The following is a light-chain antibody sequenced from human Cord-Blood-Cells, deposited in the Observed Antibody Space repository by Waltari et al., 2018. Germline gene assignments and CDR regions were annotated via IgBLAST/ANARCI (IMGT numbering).Light chain of an antibody. V-gene: IGLV2-8*01. CDR2: EVS. Sequence: QSALTQPPSTYGSTGQSVTISCTGTSSDVGGYNYVSWYQQHPGKAPKLMIYEVSKRPSGVPDRFSGSKSGNTASLTVSGLQAEDEADYYCSSYAGSNNYVFGTGT. CDR3: SSYAGSNNYV. CDR1: SSDVGGYNY. J-gene: IGLJ1*01.